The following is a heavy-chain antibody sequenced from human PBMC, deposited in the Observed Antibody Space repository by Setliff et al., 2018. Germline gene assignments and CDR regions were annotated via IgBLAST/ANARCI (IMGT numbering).Heavy chain of an antibody. CDR1: GGSISSGGYY. J-gene: IGHJ6*03. CDR3: ARVQVAYSSSWYGYYYMDV. Sequence: PSETLSLTCTVSGGSISSGGYYWSWIRQHPGKGLEWIGYIYYSGSTYYNPSLKSRVTISVDTSKNRFSLKLSSVTAADTAVYYCARVQVAYSSSWYGYYYMDVWGKGTTVTVSS. CDR2: IYYSGST. V-gene: IGHV4-31*03. D-gene: IGHD6-13*01.